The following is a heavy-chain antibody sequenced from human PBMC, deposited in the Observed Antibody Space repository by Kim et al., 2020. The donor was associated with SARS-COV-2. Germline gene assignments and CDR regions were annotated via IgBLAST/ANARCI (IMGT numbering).Heavy chain of an antibody. Sequence: ASVKVSCKVSGYTLTELSMHWVRQAPGKGLEWMGGFDPEDGETIYAQKFQGRVTMTEDTSTDTAYMELSSLRSEDTAVYYCATDRDGSGSPPHWGQGTLVTVSS. V-gene: IGHV1-24*01. CDR2: FDPEDGET. D-gene: IGHD3-10*01. J-gene: IGHJ4*02. CDR3: ATDRDGSGSPPH. CDR1: GYTLTELS.